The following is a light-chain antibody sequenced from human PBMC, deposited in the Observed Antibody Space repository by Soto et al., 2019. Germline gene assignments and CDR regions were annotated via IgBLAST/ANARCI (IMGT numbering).Light chain of an antibody. CDR3: LQTYGAPRT. CDR2: AAS. CDR1: QTIRNY. J-gene: IGKJ1*01. Sequence: IQMTQSPSSLSASVGDRVTITCRASQTIRNYLNWYQQKPGKAPDLLIYAASSLQSGVPSRFSGGGSGTDFTLTISSLQPEDFGSYYCLQTYGAPRTFGQGTKVDIK. V-gene: IGKV1-39*01.